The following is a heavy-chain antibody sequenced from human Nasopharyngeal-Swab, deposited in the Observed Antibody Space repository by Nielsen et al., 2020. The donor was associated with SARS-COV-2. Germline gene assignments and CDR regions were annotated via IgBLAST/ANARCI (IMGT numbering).Heavy chain of an antibody. CDR2: ISGSDGST. CDR3: AKAPGAAAGTVFDS. Sequence: GESLKISCAASGFTFNYYAMTWVRQTPGKGLEWVSAISGSDGSTHYADSVKGRLTISRGNSKDTVYLQMNNLRADDTAIYYCAKAPGAAAGTVFDSWGQGTLVTVSS. J-gene: IGHJ4*02. CDR1: GFTFNYYA. D-gene: IGHD6-13*01. V-gene: IGHV3-23*01.